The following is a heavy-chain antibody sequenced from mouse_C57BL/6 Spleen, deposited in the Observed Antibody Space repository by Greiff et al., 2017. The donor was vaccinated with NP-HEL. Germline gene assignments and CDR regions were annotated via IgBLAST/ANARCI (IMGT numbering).Heavy chain of an antibody. CDR3: ARSPHYYAMDY. Sequence: QVQLQQPGAELVKPGASVKLSCKASGYPFTSYWMHWVKQRPGQGLEWIGMIHPNSGSTNYNEKFKSKATLTVDKSSSTAYMQLSSLTSEDSAVYYCARSPHYYAMDYWGQGTSGTVSS. V-gene: IGHV1-64*01. J-gene: IGHJ4*01. CDR2: IHPNSGST. CDR1: GYPFTSYW.